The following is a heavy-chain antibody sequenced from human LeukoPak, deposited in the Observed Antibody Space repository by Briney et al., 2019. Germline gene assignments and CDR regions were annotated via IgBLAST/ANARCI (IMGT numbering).Heavy chain of an antibody. CDR2: IYYSGST. D-gene: IGHD4-11*01. V-gene: IGHV4-39*01. CDR3: ARAPFNYYQAFDP. CDR1: GGSISNSGYY. Sequence: SETLCLTCTVSGGSISNSGYYWGCIRQPPGKGLEWIGNIYYSGSTYYNPSLKSRVTISVDTSKNQFSLKMTSVTAADTAVYYCARAPFNYYQAFDPWGQGTPVTVSS. J-gene: IGHJ5*02.